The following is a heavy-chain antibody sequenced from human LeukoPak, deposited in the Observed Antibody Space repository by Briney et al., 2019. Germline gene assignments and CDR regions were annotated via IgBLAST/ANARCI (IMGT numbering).Heavy chain of an antibody. CDR3: AKDRSMVRGVIIDY. J-gene: IGHJ4*02. Sequence: GGSLILSCAASGFTFSSYAMSWVRQAPGKGLEWVSAISGSGGSTYYADSVKGRFTISRDNSKNTLYLQMNSLRAEDTAVYYCAKDRSMVRGVIIDYWGQGTLVTVSS. CDR1: GFTFSSYA. D-gene: IGHD3-10*01. CDR2: ISGSGGST. V-gene: IGHV3-23*01.